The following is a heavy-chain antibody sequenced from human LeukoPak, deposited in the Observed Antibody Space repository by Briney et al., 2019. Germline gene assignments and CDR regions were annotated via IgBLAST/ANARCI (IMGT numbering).Heavy chain of an antibody. CDR2: INHSGST. V-gene: IGHV4-39*07. Sequence: PSETLSLTCTVSGGSISSSSYYWGWIRQPPGKGLEWIGEINHSGSTNYNPSLKSRVTISVDTSKNQFSLKLSSVTAADTAVYYCARASNSGSQREWRYYFDYWGQGTLVTVSS. CDR3: ARASNSGSQREWRYYFDY. D-gene: IGHD1-26*01. CDR1: GGSISSSSYY. J-gene: IGHJ4*02.